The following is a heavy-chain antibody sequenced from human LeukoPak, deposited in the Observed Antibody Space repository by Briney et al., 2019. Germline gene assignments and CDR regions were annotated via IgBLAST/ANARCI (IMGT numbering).Heavy chain of an antibody. J-gene: IGHJ5*02. V-gene: IGHV1-2*02. CDR3: ARGGYYDILTNYALYNWFDP. D-gene: IGHD3-9*01. CDR2: INPNSGGT. Sequence: ASVKVSCRASGYSFTDYYIQWVRQAPGQGLEWMGWINPNSGGTKYTQKFQGRVTMTRDTSISTAYMELSRLRSDDTAVYYCARGGYYDILTNYALYNWFDPWGQGILVTVSS. CDR1: GYSFTDYY.